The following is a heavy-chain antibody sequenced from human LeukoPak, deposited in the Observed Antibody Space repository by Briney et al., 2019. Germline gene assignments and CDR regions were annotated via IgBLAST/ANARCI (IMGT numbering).Heavy chain of an antibody. CDR2: ISKDGRNK. Sequence: GGSLRLSCAASGFTFSGYAMHWVRQAPDKGLEWVAVISKDGRNKYYADSVKGRFTISRDNSKKTLYLQMNSLRAEDTAVYYCARNPTGDFPFDYWGQGTLVTVSS. CDR1: GFTFSGYA. CDR3: ARNPTGDFPFDY. D-gene: IGHD7-27*01. J-gene: IGHJ4*02. V-gene: IGHV3-30*04.